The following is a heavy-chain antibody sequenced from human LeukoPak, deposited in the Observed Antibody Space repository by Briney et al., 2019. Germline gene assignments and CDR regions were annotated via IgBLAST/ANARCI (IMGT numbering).Heavy chain of an antibody. J-gene: IGHJ5*02. CDR2: ISVYNGNT. CDR3: ARDKGYCSGGSCYYWFDP. CDR1: GYTFKSHG. Sequence: ASVTVSCKASGYTFKSHGISWVRQAPGQGLEWMGWISVYNGNTNYAQKFQGRVTMTTDTSTSTAYMELRSLRSDDTAVYYCARDKGYCSGGSCYYWFDPWGQGTLVTVSS. D-gene: IGHD2-15*01. V-gene: IGHV1-18*04.